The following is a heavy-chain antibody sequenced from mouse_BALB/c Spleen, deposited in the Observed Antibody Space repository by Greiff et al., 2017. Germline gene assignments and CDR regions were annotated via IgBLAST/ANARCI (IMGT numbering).Heavy chain of an antibody. D-gene: IGHD2-1*01. CDR3: ATGNDYLDY. Sequence: QVQLQQPGAELVKPGASVKLSCKASGYTFNSYWMHWVKQRPGQGLEWIGEINPSNGRTNYNEKFKSKATLTVDKSSSTAYLQRSSLTSEDAAVYYCATGNDYLDYWGQGTTLTVSS. CDR2: INPSNGRT. J-gene: IGHJ2*01. V-gene: IGHV1S81*02. CDR1: GYTFNSYW.